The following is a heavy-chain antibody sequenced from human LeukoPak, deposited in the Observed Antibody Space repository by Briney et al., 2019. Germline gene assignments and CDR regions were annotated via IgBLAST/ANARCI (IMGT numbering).Heavy chain of an antibody. CDR3: ARDSPESYYYGSGSLTRRYYFDY. V-gene: IGHV4-31*03. CDR2: IYYSGST. Sequence: SETLPLTCTVSGGSISSGGYYWSWIRQHPGKGLEWIGYIYYSGSTYYNPSLKSRVTISVDTSKNRFSLKLSSVTAADTAVYYCARDSPESYYYGSGSLTRRYYFDYWGQGTLVTVSS. D-gene: IGHD3-10*01. J-gene: IGHJ4*02. CDR1: GGSISSGGYY.